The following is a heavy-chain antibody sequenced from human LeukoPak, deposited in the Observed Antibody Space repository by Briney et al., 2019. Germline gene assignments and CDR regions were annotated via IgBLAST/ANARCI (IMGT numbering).Heavy chain of an antibody. CDR2: IKEDGSEK. Sequence: PGGSLRLSCAASGFTFSSHWMNWVRQAPGKGLEWVANIKEDGSEKYYVDSVKGRFTISRDNAKNSLYLQMNSLRAEDTAVYYCAKGGFRYFAPWGQGTLVTVSS. CDR3: AKGGFRYFAP. CDR1: GFTFSSHW. V-gene: IGHV3-7*04. J-gene: IGHJ5*02. D-gene: IGHD3-16*02.